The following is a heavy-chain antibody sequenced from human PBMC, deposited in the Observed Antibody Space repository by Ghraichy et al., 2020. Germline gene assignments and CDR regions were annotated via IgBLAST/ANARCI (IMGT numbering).Heavy chain of an antibody. CDR3: ARQTKIRRITIFGVVSSAHDAFDI. CDR1: GGSISSSSYY. CDR2: IYYSGST. J-gene: IGHJ3*02. D-gene: IGHD3-3*01. Sequence: SQTLSLTCTVSGGSISSSSYYWGWIRQPPGKGLEWIGSIYYSGSTYYNPSLKSRVTISVDTSKNQFSLKLSSVTAADTAVYYCARQTKIRRITIFGVVSSAHDAFDIWGQGTMVTVSS. V-gene: IGHV4-39*01.